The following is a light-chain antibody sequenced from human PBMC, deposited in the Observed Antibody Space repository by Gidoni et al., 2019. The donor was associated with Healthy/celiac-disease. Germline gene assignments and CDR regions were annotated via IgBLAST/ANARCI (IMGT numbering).Light chain of an antibody. J-gene: IGKJ3*01. CDR1: QSVSSN. CDR2: GAS. Sequence: EIVMTQSPATLSVSPGESATLSCRASQSVSSNLAWYQQKPGQAPRLLIYGASTRATGIPARFSGSGSGTEFTLTISSLQSEDFAVYYCQQYNNWPPIPFGPGTKVDIK. V-gene: IGKV3-15*01. CDR3: QQYNNWPPIP.